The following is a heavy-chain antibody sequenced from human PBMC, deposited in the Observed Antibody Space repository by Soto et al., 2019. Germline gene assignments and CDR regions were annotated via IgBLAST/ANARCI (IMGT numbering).Heavy chain of an antibody. CDR3: ATITMVRGVILGHDAFDI. CDR2: FDPEDGET. CDR1: GYTLTELS. Sequence: ASVKVSCKVSGYTLTELSMHWVRQAPGKGLEWMGGFDPEDGETIYAQKFQGRVTMTEDTSTDTAYMELSSLRSEDTAVYYCATITMVRGVILGHDAFDIWGQGTMVTVSS. D-gene: IGHD3-10*01. J-gene: IGHJ3*02. V-gene: IGHV1-24*01.